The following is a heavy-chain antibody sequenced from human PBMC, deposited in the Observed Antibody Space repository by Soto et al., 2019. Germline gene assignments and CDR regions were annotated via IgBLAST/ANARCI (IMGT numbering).Heavy chain of an antibody. J-gene: IGHJ6*02. CDR2: IYSGGST. CDR3: AIEDYGGHGYYYYGMDV. V-gene: IGHV3-66*01. CDR1: GFTVGNNY. Sequence: VGSLRLCYAASGFTVGNNYMSWGRQAPGKGLEWVSVIYSGGSTYYADSVKGRFTISRDNSKNTLYLQMNSLRAEDTAVYYCAIEDYGGHGYYYYGMDVWGQGTTVTVSS. D-gene: IGHD4-17*01.